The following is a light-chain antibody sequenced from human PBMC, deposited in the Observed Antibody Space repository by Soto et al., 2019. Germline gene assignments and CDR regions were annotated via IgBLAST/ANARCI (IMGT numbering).Light chain of an antibody. Sequence: QSVLTQPASVSGSPGQPITISCTGTSSDVGSYNLVSWYQQHPGKAPKLMIYEVSKRPSGVSNRFSGSKSGSTASLTISGLQAEDEADYYCCSYAGSSTFWVFGAGTKVTVL. CDR1: SSDVGSYNL. V-gene: IGLV2-23*02. CDR3: CSYAGSSTFWV. J-gene: IGLJ1*01. CDR2: EVS.